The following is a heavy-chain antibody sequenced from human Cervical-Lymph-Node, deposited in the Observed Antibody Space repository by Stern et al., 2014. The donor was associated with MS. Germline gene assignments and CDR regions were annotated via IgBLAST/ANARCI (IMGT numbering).Heavy chain of an antibody. CDR1: GFTFTSYS. J-gene: IGHJ4*02. V-gene: IGHV3-48*02. CDR2: VSNTGSTM. CDR3: TRGQGDY. Sequence: EDQLVESGGGLVQPGESLRLSCAASGFTFTSYSMNWVRQAPGKGLEWVSYVSNTGSTMSYADSVKGRFTISRDNAKNSLFLQMNTLRDEDTAVYYCTRGQGDYWGQGALVTVSS.